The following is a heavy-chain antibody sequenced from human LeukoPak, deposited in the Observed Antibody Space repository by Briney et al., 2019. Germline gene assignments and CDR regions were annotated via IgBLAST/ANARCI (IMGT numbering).Heavy chain of an antibody. CDR1: GGSFSGYY. Sequence: SETLSLTCAVYGGSFSGYYWSWIRQPPGKGLEVIGEINHSGSTNYNPSLKSRVTISVDTSKNQFSLKLSSVTAADTAVYYCAGGFDSNPDYWGQGTLVTVSS. J-gene: IGHJ4*02. CDR2: INHSGST. V-gene: IGHV4-34*01. CDR3: AGGFDSNPDY. D-gene: IGHD6-13*01.